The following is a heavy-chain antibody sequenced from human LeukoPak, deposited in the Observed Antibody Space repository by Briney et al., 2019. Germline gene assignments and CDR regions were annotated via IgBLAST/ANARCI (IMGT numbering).Heavy chain of an antibody. D-gene: IGHD2-15*01. CDR1: GFTFSDHY. CDR2: TRNKDKSYTT. CDR3: ARGVSDSWYYYMDV. Sequence: GGSLRLSCAASGFTFSDHYMDWVGQAQGKGVEWVGRTRNKDKSYTTEYDGSVKRRIRVEREDENTSMYLQMNSRKTADTAVYYCARGVSDSWYYYMDVWGTGTTVTVSS. J-gene: IGHJ6*03. V-gene: IGHV3-72*01.